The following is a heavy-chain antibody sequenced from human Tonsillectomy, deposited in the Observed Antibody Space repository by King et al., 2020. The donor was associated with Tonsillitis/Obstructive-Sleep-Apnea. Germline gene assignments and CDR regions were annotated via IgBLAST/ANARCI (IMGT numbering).Heavy chain of an antibody. V-gene: IGHV5-51*01. CDR3: ASGYYDFWSGYSQNPFFDY. Sequence: VQLVQSGAEVKKPGESLKISCKGSGYSFTSYWIGWVRQMPGKGLEWMGSIYPGDSDTRYSPSFQGQVTISADKSISTAYLQWSSLKASDTAMYYCASGYYDFWSGYSQNPFFDYWGQGTLVTVSS. J-gene: IGHJ4*02. CDR2: IYPGDSDT. D-gene: IGHD3-3*01. CDR1: GYSFTSYW.